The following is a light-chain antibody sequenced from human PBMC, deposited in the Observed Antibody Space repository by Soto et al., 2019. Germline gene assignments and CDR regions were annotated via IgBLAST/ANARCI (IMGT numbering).Light chain of an antibody. V-gene: IGKV1-33*01. CDR1: QVITNY. CDR3: QQYDNLPYT. Sequence: DIQMTQSPSSLSASVGDRVTITCQASQVITNYLNWYQQKQGKAPKLLIYDTSNLETGVPSRFIGSGSRTDFTFTISSLQPEDIATYYCQQYDNLPYTFGQGPKVEIK. J-gene: IGKJ2*01. CDR2: DTS.